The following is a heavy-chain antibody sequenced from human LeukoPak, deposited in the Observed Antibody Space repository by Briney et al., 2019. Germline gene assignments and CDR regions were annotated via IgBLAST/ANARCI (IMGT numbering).Heavy chain of an antibody. CDR3: ARRAGAYSHPYDY. CDR1: GFTVSGNY. Sequence: GGSLRLSCAVSGFTVSGNYMSWVRQAPGKGLEWVSLIYSGGTTYYADSVKGRFTISRDNSKNTLYLQMNSLRAEDTAVYYCARRAGAYSHPYDYWGQGILVTVSS. V-gene: IGHV3-53*01. J-gene: IGHJ4*02. D-gene: IGHD4/OR15-4a*01. CDR2: IYSGGTT.